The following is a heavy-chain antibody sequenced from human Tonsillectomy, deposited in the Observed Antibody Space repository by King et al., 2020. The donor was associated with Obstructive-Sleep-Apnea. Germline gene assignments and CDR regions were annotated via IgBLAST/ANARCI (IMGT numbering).Heavy chain of an antibody. CDR2: INSDGSST. CDR1: GFTFSSYW. J-gene: IGHJ6*02. Sequence: VQLVESGGGLVQPGGSLRLSCAASGFTFSSYWMHWVRQAPGKGLVWVSRINSDGSSTSYADSVKGRFTISRDNAKNTLYLQMNSLRAEDTAVYYCARSKFLWSGRDGMDVWGQGTTVTVSS. V-gene: IGHV3-74*01. D-gene: IGHD3-3*01. CDR3: ARSKFLWSGRDGMDV.